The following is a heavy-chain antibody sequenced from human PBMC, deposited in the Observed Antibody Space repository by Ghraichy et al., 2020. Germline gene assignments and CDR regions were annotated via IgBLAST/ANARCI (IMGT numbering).Heavy chain of an antibody. CDR3: AKDRSTVTPRVIDS. CDR1: GFTFSSYA. CDR2: ISGSGVDT. V-gene: IGHV3-23*01. J-gene: IGHJ4*02. D-gene: IGHD4-17*01. Sequence: GGSLRLSCAASGFTFSSYAMSWVRQAPGKGLEWVSGISGSGVDTYYADSVKGRFTISRDNSKNMLYLQMNSLRAEDTAVYYCAKDRSTVTPRVIDSWGQGTLLTVSS.